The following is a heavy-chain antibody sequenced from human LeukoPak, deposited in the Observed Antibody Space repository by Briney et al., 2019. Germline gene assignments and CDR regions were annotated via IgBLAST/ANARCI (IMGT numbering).Heavy chain of an antibody. V-gene: IGHV1-46*01. D-gene: IGHD3-3*01. CDR3: ARAITTAEWPSQYYFDY. CDR1: GYTFTSYY. Sequence: ASVKVSCKASGYTFTSYYMHWVRQAPGQGPEWMGIINPSGGSTSYAQKFQGRVTMTRDTSTSTVYMELSSLRSEDTAVYYCARAITTAEWPSQYYFDYWDQGTLVTVSS. J-gene: IGHJ4*02. CDR2: INPSGGST.